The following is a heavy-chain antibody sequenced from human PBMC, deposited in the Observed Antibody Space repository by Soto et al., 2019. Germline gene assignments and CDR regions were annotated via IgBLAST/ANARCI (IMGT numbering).Heavy chain of an antibody. Sequence: SGPTLVNPTQTLTLTCTFSGFSLSTSGVGVGWIRQPPGKAPEWLALIYRDDDERYSPSLKSRLDITKDTSKNQVFLTMTNMDPVDTATYFCVHSSRISMVRGVTIFFDLWGQGTPVTVSS. D-gene: IGHD3-10*01. CDR3: VHSSRISMVRGVTIFFDL. J-gene: IGHJ4*02. CDR2: IYRDDDE. CDR1: GFSLSTSGVG. V-gene: IGHV2-5*02.